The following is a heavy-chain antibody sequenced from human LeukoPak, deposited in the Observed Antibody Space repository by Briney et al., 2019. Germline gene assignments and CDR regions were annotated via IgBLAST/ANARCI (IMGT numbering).Heavy chain of an antibody. J-gene: IGHJ4*02. D-gene: IGHD2-8*02. Sequence: PGGSLRLSCAASGFTVSSNYMSWVRQAPGKGLEWVSVIYSGGSTYYADSVKGRFTISRGNSKNTLYLQMNSLRAEDTAVYYCARVSTGKYYFDSWGQGTLVTVSS. CDR1: GFTVSSNY. V-gene: IGHV3-66*01. CDR3: ARVSTGKYYFDS. CDR2: IYSGGST.